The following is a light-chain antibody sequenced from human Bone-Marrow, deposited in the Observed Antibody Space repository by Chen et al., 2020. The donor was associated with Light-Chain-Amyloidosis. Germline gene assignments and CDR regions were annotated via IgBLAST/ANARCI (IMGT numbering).Light chain of an antibody. J-gene: IGLJ1*01. CDR2: QVT. CDR3: SSYTITNTLV. Sequence: QSALTQPASVSGSPEQSITSSCAGTSSDVGGDNHVSWYQQHPDKAPNLMIYQVTNRPSWFPDRFSGSKSDNTASLTISGLQTEDEADYFCSSYTITNTLVFGSGTRFTVL. V-gene: IGLV2-14*01. CDR1: SSDVGGDNH.